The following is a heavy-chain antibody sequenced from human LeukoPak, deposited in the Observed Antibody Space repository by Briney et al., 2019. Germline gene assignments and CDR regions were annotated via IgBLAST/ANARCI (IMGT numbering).Heavy chain of an antibody. D-gene: IGHD7-27*01. CDR3: ARDPPTGGLSY. CDR2: IYTSGST. J-gene: IGHJ4*02. CDR1: GGSISSGSYY. V-gene: IGHV4-61*02. Sequence: PSETLSLTCTVSGGSISSGSYYWSWIRQPAGKGLEWIGRIYTSGSTNYNPSLKRRVTISVDTSKNQFSLKLSSVTAADTAVHYCARDPPTGGLSYWGQGTLVTVS.